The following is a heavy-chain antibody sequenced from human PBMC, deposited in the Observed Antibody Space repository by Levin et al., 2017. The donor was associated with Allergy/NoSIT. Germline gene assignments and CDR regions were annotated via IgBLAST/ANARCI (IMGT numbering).Heavy chain of an antibody. Sequence: ASVKVSCKASEYTFTGYYMHWVRQAPGQGLEWMGWINPNSGGTDYAQKFQGRVSMTRDTSISTAYTELSRLRSDDTAIYYCAREWGDGSGSHSAWFDPWGQGTLVTVSS. CDR3: AREWGDGSGSHSAWFDP. CDR1: EYTFTGYY. D-gene: IGHD3-10*01. CDR2: INPNSGGT. V-gene: IGHV1-2*02. J-gene: IGHJ5*02.